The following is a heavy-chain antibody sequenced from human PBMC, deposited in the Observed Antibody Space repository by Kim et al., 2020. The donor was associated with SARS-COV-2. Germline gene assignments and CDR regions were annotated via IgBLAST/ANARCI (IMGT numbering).Heavy chain of an antibody. J-gene: IGHJ2*01. Sequence: KGRFTISRDNAKNTLYLQMNSLRAEDTAVYYCAREFVTIFGGVRYWYFDLWGRGTLVSVSS. CDR3: AREFVTIFGGVRYWYFDL. V-gene: IGHV3-74*01. D-gene: IGHD3-3*01.